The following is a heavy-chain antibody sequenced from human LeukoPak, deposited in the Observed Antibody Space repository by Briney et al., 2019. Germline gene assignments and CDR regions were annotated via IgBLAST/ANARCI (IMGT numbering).Heavy chain of an antibody. Sequence: KPSETLSLTCTVSGGSISSYYWSWIRQPPGKGLEWIGYIYYSGSTNYNPSLKSRVTISVDTSKNQFYLKLSSVTAADTAVYYCARGYYDSSGYYQYIFDYWGQGTLVTVSS. CDR1: GGSISSYY. V-gene: IGHV4-59*01. D-gene: IGHD3-22*01. CDR3: ARGYYDSSGYYQYIFDY. J-gene: IGHJ4*02. CDR2: IYYSGST.